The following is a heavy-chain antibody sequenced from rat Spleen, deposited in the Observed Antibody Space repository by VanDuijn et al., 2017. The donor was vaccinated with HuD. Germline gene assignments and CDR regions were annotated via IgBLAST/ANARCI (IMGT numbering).Heavy chain of an antibody. Sequence: EVQLVESGGGLVQPGRSLKISCAASGLTYSNYVMAWVRQAPTKGLEWVATISTGGGDTYYRDSVRGRFTISRDNAKSTLYLQMDSLRSEDTATYYCTTTWNFDYWGQGVMVTVSS. CDR2: ISTGGGDT. J-gene: IGHJ2*01. V-gene: IGHV5-27*01. CDR3: TTTWNFDY. CDR1: GLTYSNYV.